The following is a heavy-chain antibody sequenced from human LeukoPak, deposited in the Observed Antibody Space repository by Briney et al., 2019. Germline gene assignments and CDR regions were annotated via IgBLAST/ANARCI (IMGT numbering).Heavy chain of an antibody. D-gene: IGHD6-13*01. CDR2: IYYSGST. J-gene: IGHJ4*02. CDR1: GGSISSGDYY. V-gene: IGHV4-61*08. Sequence: PSQTLSLTCTVSGGSISSGDYYWSWIRQPPGQGLEWIGYIYYSGSTNYNPSLKSRVTMSVDTSKNQFSLKLSSVTAADTAVYYCARSRMKSSSSWLGYFDYWGQGTLVTVSS. CDR3: ARSRMKSSSSWLGYFDY.